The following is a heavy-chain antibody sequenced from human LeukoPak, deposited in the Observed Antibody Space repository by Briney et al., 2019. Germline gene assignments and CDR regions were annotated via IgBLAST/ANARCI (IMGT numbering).Heavy chain of an antibody. J-gene: IGHJ3*02. V-gene: IGHV3-9*01. CDR1: GFTFDDYA. CDR2: ISWNSGSI. Sequence: PGGPLRLSCAASGFTFDDYAMHWVRQAPGKGLEWVSGISWNSGSIGYADSVKGRFTISRDNAKNSLYLQMNSLRAEDTALYYCAKDAGIAVPGHKNAFDIWGQGTMVTVSS. CDR3: AKDAGIAVPGHKNAFDI. D-gene: IGHD6-19*01.